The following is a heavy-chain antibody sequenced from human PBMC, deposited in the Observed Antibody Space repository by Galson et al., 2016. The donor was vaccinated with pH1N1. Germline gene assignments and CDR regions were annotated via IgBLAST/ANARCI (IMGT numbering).Heavy chain of an antibody. CDR1: GFSFSSYA. Sequence: SLRLSCAASGFSFSSYATTWVRQAPGKGLEWVASINDGGGDTYYADSVQGRFTISRDNSKNTVSLQMNSLRAEDTAVFYCARSSDVTAYYGLDVWGQGTTVSVSS. V-gene: IGHV3-23*01. CDR2: INDGGGDT. D-gene: IGHD6-6*01. J-gene: IGHJ6*02. CDR3: ARSSDVTAYYGLDV.